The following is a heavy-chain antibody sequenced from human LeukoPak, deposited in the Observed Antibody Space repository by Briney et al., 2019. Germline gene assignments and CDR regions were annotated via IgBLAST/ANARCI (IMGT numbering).Heavy chain of an antibody. V-gene: IGHV3-53*01. CDR3: MLPPWAAGGP. CDR2: IYSGGNT. D-gene: IGHD6-13*01. J-gene: IGHJ5*02. Sequence: GGSLRLSCAASGSTVSSNYMSWVRQAPGKGLEWVSVIYSGGNTYYADSVKGRFTISRDNSKNTLYLQMNSLRPEDTAVYYCMLPPWAAGGPWGQGTLVIVSS. CDR1: GSTVSSNY.